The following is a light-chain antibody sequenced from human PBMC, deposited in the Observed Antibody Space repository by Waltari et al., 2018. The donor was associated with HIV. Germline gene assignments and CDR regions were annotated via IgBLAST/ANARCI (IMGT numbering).Light chain of an antibody. CDR2: DYT. CDR1: NIGSKN. J-gene: IGLJ2*01. Sequence: SFVLTQQPSVSVAPGQTARITCGGNNIGSKNVNWNQQKPGQAPVVFVHDYTDRPSGIPERFSGSNSVNTATLTISRVEAVDEADYHCQVWDTSSDHVIFGGGTKLTVL. CDR3: QVWDTSSDHVI. V-gene: IGLV3-21*02.